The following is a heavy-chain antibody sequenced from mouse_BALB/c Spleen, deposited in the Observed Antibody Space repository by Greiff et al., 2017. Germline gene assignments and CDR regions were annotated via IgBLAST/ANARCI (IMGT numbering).Heavy chain of an antibody. J-gene: IGHJ1*01. CDR3: ARSTTGAPHWYFDV. CDR2: INPSTGYT. V-gene: IGHV1-7*01. CDR1: GYTFTSYW. D-gene: IGHD1-1*01. Sequence: VQLQQSGAELAKPGASVKMSCKASGYTFTSYWMHWVKQRPGQGLEWIGYINPSTGYTEYNQKFKDKATLTADKSSSTAYMQLSSLTSEDSAVYYCARSTTGAPHWYFDVWGAGTTVTVSS.